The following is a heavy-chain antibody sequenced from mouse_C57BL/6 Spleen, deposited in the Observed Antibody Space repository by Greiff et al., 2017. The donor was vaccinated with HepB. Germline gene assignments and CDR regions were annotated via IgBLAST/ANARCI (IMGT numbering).Heavy chain of an antibody. J-gene: IGHJ2*01. CDR1: GYTFTSYW. V-gene: IGHV1-52*01. D-gene: IGHD2-3*01. CDR3: ARIYDGYYDY. CDR2: IDPSDSET. Sequence: VQLQQPGAELVRPGSSVKLSCKASGYTFTSYWMHWVKQRPIQGLEWIGNIDPSDSETHYNQKFKDKATLTVDKSSSTAYMQLSSLTSEDSAVYYCARIYDGYYDYWGQGTTLTVSS.